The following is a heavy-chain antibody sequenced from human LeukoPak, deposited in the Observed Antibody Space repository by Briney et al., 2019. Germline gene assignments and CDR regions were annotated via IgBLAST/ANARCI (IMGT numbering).Heavy chain of an antibody. CDR1: GFTFSSYG. CDR2: ISYDGSNK. J-gene: IGHJ6*02. CDR3: RTVPAGGGGIDV. Sequence: GGSLRLSCAASGFTFSSYGMHWVRQAPGKGLEWVAVISYDGSNKYYADSVKGRFTISRDNSKNTLYLQMNSPRAEDTAVYYCRTVPAGGGGIDVCVQGTTVTVSS. V-gene: IGHV3-30*03. D-gene: IGHD2-2*01.